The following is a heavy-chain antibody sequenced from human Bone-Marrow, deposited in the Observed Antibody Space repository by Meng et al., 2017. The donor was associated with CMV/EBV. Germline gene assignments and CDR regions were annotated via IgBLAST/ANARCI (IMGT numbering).Heavy chain of an antibody. CDR2: IRHDGNYI. V-gene: IGHV3-30*02. CDR3: AKGQTADY. J-gene: IGHJ4*02. Sequence: GGSLRLSCTASGFTFSSYGMRWVRQTPGKGLEWVIFIRHDGNYIFDAASVKGRFTVSRDNSKNTLFLQMNSLRPEDTGIYYCAKGQTADYWGQGTLVTVSS. CDR1: GFTFSSYG.